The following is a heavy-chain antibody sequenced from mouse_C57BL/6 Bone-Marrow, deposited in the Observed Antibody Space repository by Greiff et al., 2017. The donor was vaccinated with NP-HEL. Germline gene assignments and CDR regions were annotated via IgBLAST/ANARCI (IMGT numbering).Heavy chain of an antibody. J-gene: IGHJ1*03. CDR3: ARGAIYDGYYYWYFDV. CDR2: ILPGSGST. CDR1: GYTFTGYW. Sequence: LQESGAELMKPGASVKLSCKATGYTFTGYWIEWVKQRPGHGLEWIGEILPGSGSTNYNEKFKGKATFTADTSSNTAYMQLSSLTTEDSAIYYCARGAIYDGYYYWYFDVWGTGTTVTVSS. V-gene: IGHV1-9*01. D-gene: IGHD2-3*01.